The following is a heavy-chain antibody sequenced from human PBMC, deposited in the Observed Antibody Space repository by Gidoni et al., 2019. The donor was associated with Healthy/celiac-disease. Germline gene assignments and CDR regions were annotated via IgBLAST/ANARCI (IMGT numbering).Heavy chain of an antibody. CDR2: INHSGST. J-gene: IGHJ6*03. V-gene: IGHV4-34*01. D-gene: IGHD2-2*01. Sequence: QVQLQQWGAGLLKPSETLSLTCAVYGGSFSGYYWSWIRQPPGKGLEWIGEINHSGSTNYNPSLKSRVTISVDTSKNQFSLKLSSVTAADTAVYYCARVRLRVPVFGYMDVWGKGTTVTVSS. CDR3: ARVRLRVPVFGYMDV. CDR1: GGSFSGYY.